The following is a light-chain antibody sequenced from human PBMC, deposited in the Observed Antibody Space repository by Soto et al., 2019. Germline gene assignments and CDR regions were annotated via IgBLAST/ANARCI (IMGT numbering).Light chain of an antibody. CDR2: IDH. J-gene: IGLJ2*01. CDR1: SSNIEGNT. CDR3: SSYTSKSSLI. V-gene: IGLV1-44*01. Sequence: SVLTQPPSLSGTPGQSVTISCSGSSSNIEGNTVHWYQHLPGTAPKLLIYIDHNRPSGIPDRFSGSKSGTSASLAISGLQSEDEADYYCSSYTSKSSLIFGGGTQLTVL.